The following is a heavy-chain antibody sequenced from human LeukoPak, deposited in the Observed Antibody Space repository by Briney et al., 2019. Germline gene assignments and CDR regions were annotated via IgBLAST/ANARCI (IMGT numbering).Heavy chain of an antibody. V-gene: IGHV4-59*01. Sequence: SETLSLTCTVSGGSISSYYWSWIRQPPGNGLEWIGYIYYSGSTNYNPSLKSRVTISVDTSKNQFSLKLSSVTAADTAVYYCARGGSTSYREFLYNWFDPWGQGTLVTVSP. J-gene: IGHJ5*02. D-gene: IGHD3-10*01. CDR3: ARGGSTSYREFLYNWFDP. CDR1: GGSISSYY. CDR2: IYYSGST.